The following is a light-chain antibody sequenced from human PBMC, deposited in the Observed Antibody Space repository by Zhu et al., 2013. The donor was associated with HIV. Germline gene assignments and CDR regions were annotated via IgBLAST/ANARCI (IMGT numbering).Light chain of an antibody. Sequence: DIQMTQSPSSLFASVGDRVTISCRASQDIRNYLAWYQQKPGTVPQLLIYATSTLQSGVPSRFSGSGSGTEFTLTISSLQPEDFATYFCLQHHTYPWTFGQATKVEIK. V-gene: IGKV1-27*01. CDR3: LQHHTYPWT. J-gene: IGKJ1*01. CDR2: ATS. CDR1: QDIRNY.